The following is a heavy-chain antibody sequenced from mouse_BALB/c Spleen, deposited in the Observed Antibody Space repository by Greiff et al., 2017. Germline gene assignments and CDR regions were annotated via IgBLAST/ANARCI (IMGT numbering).Heavy chain of an antibody. CDR3: ARGEVLPHYFDY. J-gene: IGHJ2*01. V-gene: IGHV5-17*02. Sequence: EVKLMESGGGLVQPGGSRKLSCAASGFTFSSFGMHWVRQAPEKGLEWVAYISSGSSTIYYADTVKGRFTISRDNPKNTLFLQMTSLRSEDTAMYDCARGEVLPHYFDYWGQGTTLTVSS. CDR2: ISSGSSTI. CDR1: GFTFSSFG. D-gene: IGHD1-1*01.